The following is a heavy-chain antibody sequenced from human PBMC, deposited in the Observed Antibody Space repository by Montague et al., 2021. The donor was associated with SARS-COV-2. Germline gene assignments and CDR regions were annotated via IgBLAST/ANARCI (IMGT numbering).Heavy chain of an antibody. CDR2: TYYGSKWYT. V-gene: IGHV6-1*01. CDR3: AREGTVPGPRGIYFDD. D-gene: IGHD1-1*01. Sequence: CAISGDSVSSHSPAWDWIRQSPSGALEWVGRTYYGSKWYTDYAPSVKTRITITPDTSNNQFSLHLNSVTPGDTAVYYCAREGTVPGPRGIYFDDWGQGTLVTVSS. J-gene: IGHJ4*02. CDR1: GDSVSSHSPA.